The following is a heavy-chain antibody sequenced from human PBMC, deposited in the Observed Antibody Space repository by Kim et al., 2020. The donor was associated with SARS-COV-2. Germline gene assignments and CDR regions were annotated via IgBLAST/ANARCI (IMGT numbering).Heavy chain of an antibody. CDR2: INPNSGGT. V-gene: IGHV1-2*02. D-gene: IGHD6-13*01. Sequence: ASVKVSFKASGYTFTDYYMHWVRQAPGQGLEWMGWINPNSGGTNYAQKFQGGVTMTRDTSISTVYMEMSNLRSDDTAVYYCAKIRTPRSTSWGGFDYWGQGTLVTVSS. CDR3: AKIRTPRSTSWGGFDY. J-gene: IGHJ4*02. CDR1: GYTFTDYY.